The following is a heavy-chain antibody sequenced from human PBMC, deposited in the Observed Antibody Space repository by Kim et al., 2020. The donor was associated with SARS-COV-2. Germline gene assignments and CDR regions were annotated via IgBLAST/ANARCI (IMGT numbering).Heavy chain of an antibody. J-gene: IGHJ6*02. V-gene: IGHV3-33*05. D-gene: IGHD2-2*01. CDR1: GFSFGSFG. CDR3: ARDTAVGYGMDV. Sequence: WGSLRLSCAASGFSFGSFGMHWVRQAPGKGLEWVAVISSDGNDKFFGDSVEGRFTVSRDNSKNTLFLQMNTLRAEDTAVYYCARDTAVGYGMDVWGQGTTVIVSS. CDR2: ISSDGNDK.